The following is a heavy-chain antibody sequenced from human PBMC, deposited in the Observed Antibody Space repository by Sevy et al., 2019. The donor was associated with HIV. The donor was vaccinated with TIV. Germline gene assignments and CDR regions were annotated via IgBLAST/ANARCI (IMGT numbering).Heavy chain of an antibody. CDR1: GFTFSSYW. V-gene: IGHV3-7*01. J-gene: IGHJ4*02. CDR3: ARARSMVRVVTYFDY. D-gene: IGHD3-10*01. CDR2: IKQDGSEK. Sequence: GGSLRLSCAASGFTFSSYWMSWVRQAPGKGLEWVANIKQDGSEKYYVDSVKGRFTISRDKAKSSLYLQMNSLRAEDPAVYYCARARSMVRVVTYFDYWGQGTLVTVSS.